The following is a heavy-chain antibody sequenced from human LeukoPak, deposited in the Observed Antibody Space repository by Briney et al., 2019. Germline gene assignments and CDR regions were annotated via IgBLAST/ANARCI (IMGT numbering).Heavy chain of an antibody. CDR1: GFTFSSYG. Sequence: PGGSLRLSCAASGFTFSSYGMHWVRQAPGKGLEWVAFIRYDGSNKYYADCVKGRFTISRDNSKNTLYLQMNSLRAEDTAVYYCAKVRYGSGWLQVSYYYYYGMDVWGQGTTVTVSS. CDR2: IRYDGSNK. J-gene: IGHJ6*02. CDR3: AKVRYGSGWLQVSYYYYYGMDV. V-gene: IGHV3-30*02. D-gene: IGHD6-19*01.